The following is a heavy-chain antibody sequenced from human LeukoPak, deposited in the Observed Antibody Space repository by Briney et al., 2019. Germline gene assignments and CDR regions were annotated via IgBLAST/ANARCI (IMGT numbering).Heavy chain of an antibody. J-gene: IGHJ5*02. CDR2: ISWDGGST. V-gene: IGHV3-43D*03. D-gene: IGHD2-15*01. CDR3: AKDGVVAALGDNWFDP. Sequence: GGSLRLSCAASGFTFDDYAMHWVRQAPGKGLEWVSLISWDGGSTYYTDSVKGRFTISRDNSKNSLYLQMNSLRTEDTALYYCAKDGVVAALGDNWFDPWGQGTLVTVSS. CDR1: GFTFDDYA.